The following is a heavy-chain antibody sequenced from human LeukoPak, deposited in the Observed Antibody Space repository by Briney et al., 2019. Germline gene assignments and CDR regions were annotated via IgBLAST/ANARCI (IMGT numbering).Heavy chain of an antibody. J-gene: IGHJ4*02. CDR2: ISWNSGSI. CDR3: AGVTAGGGRGNY. V-gene: IGHV3-9*01. CDR1: GFTFDDYA. Sequence: GGSLRLSCAASGFTFDDYAVHWVRQAPGKGLEWVSGISWNSGSIGYADSVKGRFTISRDNAKNSLYLQMNSLRAEDTALYYCAGVTAGGGRGNYWGQGTLVTVSS. D-gene: IGHD2-21*02.